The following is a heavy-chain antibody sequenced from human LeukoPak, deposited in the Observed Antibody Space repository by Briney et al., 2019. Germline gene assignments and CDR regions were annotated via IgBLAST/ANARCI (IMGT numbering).Heavy chain of an antibody. J-gene: IGHJ4*02. V-gene: IGHV3-23*01. D-gene: IGHD2-15*01. CDR3: AKTTIVVVVAATILDY. CDR1: GFTFSSYA. CDR2: ISGSGGST. Sequence: GGSLRLSCAASGFTFSSYAMSWVRQAPGKGLEWVSAISGSGGSTYYADSVKGRFTISRDNSKNTLYLQMNSLRAEDTAVYYCAKTTIVVVVAATILDYRGQGTLVTVPS.